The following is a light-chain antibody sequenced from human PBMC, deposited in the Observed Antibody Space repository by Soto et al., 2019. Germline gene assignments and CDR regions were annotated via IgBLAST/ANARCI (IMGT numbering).Light chain of an antibody. CDR1: QTISSW. Sequence: DIQMTQFPSTLSASVGDRVTITCRASQTISSWLAWYQQKPGKAPKLLMFDASNLASEVPSRFSGSGSGTEFTLTISSLQPDDVATYYCQQYNSFWTFGQGTKVDIK. V-gene: IGKV1-5*01. CDR2: DAS. J-gene: IGKJ1*01. CDR3: QQYNSFWT.